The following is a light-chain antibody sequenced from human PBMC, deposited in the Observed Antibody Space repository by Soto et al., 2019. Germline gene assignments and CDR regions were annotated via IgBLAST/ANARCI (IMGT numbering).Light chain of an antibody. CDR1: QSVSTK. V-gene: IGKV3D-15*01. Sequence: ETVMTQSPATLSVSPGERATLSCRASQSVSTKLAWYQQKPGQAPRLLIYGASTRATGIPARFSGSGSGTEFTLTVSSLQSEDFAVYYCQQYDDWLPITFRQGTRLEIK. CDR2: GAS. CDR3: QQYDDWLPIT. J-gene: IGKJ5*01.